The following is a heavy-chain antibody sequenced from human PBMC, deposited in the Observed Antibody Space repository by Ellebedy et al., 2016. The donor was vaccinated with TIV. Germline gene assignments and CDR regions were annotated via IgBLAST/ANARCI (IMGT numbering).Heavy chain of an antibody. CDR3: TTAKLLGLGVLRPFGVAGPEVFDS. CDR2: VIPSLTTA. CDR1: GGTFGNYS. Sequence: AASVKVSCKASGGTFGNYSINWVRQAPGQGLEWLGGVIPSLTTANYPQKLQGKVTVSAFESTGTSYLYVYSLTSEDTAIYYCTTAKLLGLGVLRPFGVAGPEVFDSWGQGTLVTVSS. V-gene: IGHV1-69*13. D-gene: IGHD3-3*01. J-gene: IGHJ4*02.